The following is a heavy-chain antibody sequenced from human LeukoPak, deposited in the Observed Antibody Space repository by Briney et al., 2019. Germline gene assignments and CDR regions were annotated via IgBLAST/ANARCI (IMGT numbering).Heavy chain of an antibody. CDR1: GFSFSSYA. J-gene: IGHJ5*02. D-gene: IGHD6-19*01. CDR2: IGSDGTAI. CDR3: ARPGLPVPGTRWFDP. V-gene: IGHV3-23*01. Sequence: GGSLRLSCAASGFSFSSYAMSWARQSPRTGLEWVSAIGSDGTAIQYADSVRGRFTISKDNYNNMLYLQMDSLRAEDSAIYYCARPGLPVPGTRWFDPWGQGALVTVSS.